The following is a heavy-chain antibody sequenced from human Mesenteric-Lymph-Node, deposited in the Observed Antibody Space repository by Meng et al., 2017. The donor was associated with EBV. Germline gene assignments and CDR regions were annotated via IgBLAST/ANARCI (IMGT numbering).Heavy chain of an antibody. V-gene: IGHV3-74*01. J-gene: IGHJ5*02. D-gene: IGHD1-26*01. CDR2: INTYGSST. CDR1: GFTFSYYW. Sequence: RLVGSGGGSVQLGGSRRLSCAASGFTFSYYWMHWVRQAPGKGLVWVSRINTYGSSTSYADSVQGRFTISRDNAKGTLYLQMNSLRAEDTAVYYCASDRWEREGWFDRWGPGTLVTVSS. CDR3: ASDRWEREGWFDR.